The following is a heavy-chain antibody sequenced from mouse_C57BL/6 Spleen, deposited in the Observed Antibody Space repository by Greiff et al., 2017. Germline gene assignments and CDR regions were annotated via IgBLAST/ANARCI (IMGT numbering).Heavy chain of an antibody. CDR2: IYPRSGNT. CDR1: GYTFTSYG. V-gene: IGHV1-81*01. J-gene: IGHJ3*01. CDR3: ARVGSNYPWFAY. Sequence: QVQLKQSGAELARPGASVKLSCKASGYTFTSYGISWVKQRTGQGLEWIGEIYPRSGNTYYNEKFKGKATLTADKSSSTAYMELRSLTSEDSAVYFCARVGSNYPWFAYWGQGTLVTVSA. D-gene: IGHD2-5*01.